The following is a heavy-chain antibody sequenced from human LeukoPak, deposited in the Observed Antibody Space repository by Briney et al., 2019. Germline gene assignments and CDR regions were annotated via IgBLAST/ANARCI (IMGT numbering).Heavy chain of an antibody. CDR2: ICPGDSGT. J-gene: IGHJ4*02. V-gene: IGHV5-51*01. CDR1: GYSFTSYW. Sequence: GESLKISCKGSGYSFTSYWIGWVRQMPGKALEWMGMICPGDSGTTYSPSFQGQVTISADKSISTAYLQWSSLKASDTAMYYCARVEMATKPTYYFDYWGQGNLVTVSS. CDR3: ARVEMATKPTYYFDY. D-gene: IGHD5-24*01.